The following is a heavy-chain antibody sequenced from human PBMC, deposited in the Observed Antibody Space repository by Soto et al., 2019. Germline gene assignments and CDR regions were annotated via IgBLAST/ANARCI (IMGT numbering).Heavy chain of an antibody. J-gene: IGHJ4*02. D-gene: IGHD2-2*01. CDR2: INAGNGNT. V-gene: IGHV1-3*01. CDR3: ARGDSVVVPAAYDY. CDR1: GYTFTSYA. Sequence: QVQLVQSGAEVKKPGASVKVSCKASGYTFTSYAMHWVRQAPGQRLEWMGWINAGNGNTKYSQKFQGRVTITRDTSASTAYMELSSLRSEDTAVYYCARGDSVVVPAAYDYWGQGTLVTVSS.